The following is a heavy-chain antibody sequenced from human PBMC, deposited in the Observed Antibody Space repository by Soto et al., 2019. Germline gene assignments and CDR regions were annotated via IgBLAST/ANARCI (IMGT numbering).Heavy chain of an antibody. CDR2: IRSKADNYAT. Sequence: EVQLVESGGGLVQPGGSLKLSCAVSGFTFSVSAIHWVRQASGKGLEWVGRIRSKADNYATAYGASVKGRSSISRDDSKTTAYLQMSSLNTEDTAVYYCARLAEWEYYDGMDVWGQGTTVTVSS. CDR1: GFTFSVSA. J-gene: IGHJ6*02. V-gene: IGHV3-73*02. D-gene: IGHD1-26*01. CDR3: ARLAEWEYYDGMDV.